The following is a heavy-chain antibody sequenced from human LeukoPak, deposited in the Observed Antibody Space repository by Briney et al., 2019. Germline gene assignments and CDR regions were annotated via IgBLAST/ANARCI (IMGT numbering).Heavy chain of an antibody. CDR3: ARLRLRYTRNGDSTSYEVFDI. V-gene: IGHV4-59*08. J-gene: IGHJ3*02. Sequence: KPSETLSLTCTVSGGSISDYYRGWIRQPPGKGLEWIGYFYNSGSSTYNPSLKSRLTISVDSSMNQFSLKLSSVTAADTAVYYCARLRLRYTRNGDSTSYEVFDIWGQGTVVTVSS. CDR2: FYNSGSS. CDR1: GGSISDYY. D-gene: IGHD2-21*01.